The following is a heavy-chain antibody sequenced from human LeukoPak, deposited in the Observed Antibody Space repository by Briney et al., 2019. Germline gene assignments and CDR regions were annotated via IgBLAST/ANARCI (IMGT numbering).Heavy chain of an antibody. CDR1: GYSFTSYW. Sequence: GESLKISCKGSGYSFTSYWIGWVRQMPGKGLEWMGIIYPGDSDTRYSPSFQGQVTISADKSISTAYLQWSSLKASDTAMYYCATAECAFCNWLDPWGQGTLVTVSS. J-gene: IGHJ5*02. CDR2: IYPGDSDT. CDR3: ATAECAFCNWLDP. V-gene: IGHV5-51*01. D-gene: IGHD3-3*01.